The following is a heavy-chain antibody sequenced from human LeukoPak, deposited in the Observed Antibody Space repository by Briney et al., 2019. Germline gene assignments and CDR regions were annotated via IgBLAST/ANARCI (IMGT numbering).Heavy chain of an antibody. V-gene: IGHV3-74*01. CDR3: ASSIVSVPAATRDY. CDR2: IDGDGSRT. Sequence: GGSLRLSCVVSGFTFRKYWMHWVRQAPGKGLVWVSHIDGDGSRTSYADSVKGRFTISRDNAKNTLYLQMNSLRAEDTAVYYCASSIVSVPAATRDYWGQGTLVTVSS. D-gene: IGHD2-2*01. J-gene: IGHJ4*02. CDR1: GFTFRKYW.